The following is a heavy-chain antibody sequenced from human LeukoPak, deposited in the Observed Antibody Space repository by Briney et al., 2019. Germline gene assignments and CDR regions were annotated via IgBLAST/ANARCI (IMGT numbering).Heavy chain of an antibody. V-gene: IGHV3-48*03. D-gene: IGHD5-12*01. CDR3: TILTVATIFAY. CDR1: EFSFSSYE. J-gene: IGHJ4*02. Sequence: PGGSLRLSCAASEFSFSSYEMHWVRQAPGKGLEWISDISSSGTTTYYADSVKGRFTISRDNAKNSLYLQMNSLRAEDTAVYYCTILTVATIFAYCGQGTLVTVSS. CDR2: ISSSGTTT.